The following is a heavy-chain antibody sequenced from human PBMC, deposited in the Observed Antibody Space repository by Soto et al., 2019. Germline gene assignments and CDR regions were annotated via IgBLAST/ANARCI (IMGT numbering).Heavy chain of an antibody. Sequence: SETLSLTCSVSGDTISIYYWSLIRQSPGKGLEWIGYIHYSGSTDYNPSLRSRVTISIGSYKSQFSLKLSSVTAADTAVYYCARVTVRRSLEIWGQGTLVTVSS. CDR1: GDTISIYY. CDR2: IHYSGST. J-gene: IGHJ4*02. D-gene: IGHD1-1*01. CDR3: ARVTVRRSLEI. V-gene: IGHV4-59*01.